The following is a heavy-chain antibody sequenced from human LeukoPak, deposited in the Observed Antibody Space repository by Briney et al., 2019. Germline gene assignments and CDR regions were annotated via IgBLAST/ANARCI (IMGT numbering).Heavy chain of an antibody. CDR1: GFTFSSYA. CDR3: AKGAGYSSGRNDY. CDR2: ISGSGGTT. D-gene: IGHD6-19*01. J-gene: IGHJ4*02. V-gene: IGHV3-23*01. Sequence: GGSLRLSCAASGFTFSSYAVSWVRQAPGKGLEWVSAISGSGGTTYYADSVKGRFTISRDNSKNTLYLQMNSLRAEDTAVYYCAKGAGYSSGRNDYWGQGTLVTVSS.